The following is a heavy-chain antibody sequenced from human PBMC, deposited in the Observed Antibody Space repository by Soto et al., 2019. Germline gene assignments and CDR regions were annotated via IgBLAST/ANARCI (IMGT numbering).Heavy chain of an antibody. D-gene: IGHD5-18*01. Sequence: LVKGACQTSGGTFSSDAGSWVRKENGHGLEWMGGIIPIFGTANYAQKFQGRVTITADESTSTAYMELSSLRSEDTAVYYCARDLRGYSYGPSYYGMDVWGQGTTVTVS. CDR1: GGTFSSDA. J-gene: IGHJ6*02. V-gene: IGHV1-69*13. CDR2: IIPIFGTA. CDR3: ARDLRGYSYGPSYYGMDV.